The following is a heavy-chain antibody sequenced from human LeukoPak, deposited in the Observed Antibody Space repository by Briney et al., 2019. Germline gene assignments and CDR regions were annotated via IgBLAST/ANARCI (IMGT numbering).Heavy chain of an antibody. CDR2: IYSGGST. Sequence: HPGGSLRLSCAASGFTVSSNYMSWVRQAPGKGLEGVSVIYSGGSTYYADSVKGRFTISRDNSKNTLYLQMNSLRAEDTAVYYCARDYGYSTAPLFQHWGQGTLVTVSS. J-gene: IGHJ1*01. CDR3: ARDYGYSTAPLFQH. D-gene: IGHD6-13*01. V-gene: IGHV3-66*01. CDR1: GFTVSSNY.